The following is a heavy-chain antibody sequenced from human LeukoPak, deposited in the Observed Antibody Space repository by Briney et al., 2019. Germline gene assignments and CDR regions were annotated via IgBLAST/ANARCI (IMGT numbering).Heavy chain of an antibody. J-gene: IGHJ5*02. CDR1: GYSFTTYW. D-gene: IGHD6-13*01. V-gene: IGHV5-51*01. CDR3: ASRSITWYRMANWFDP. CDR2: IYPADSTA. Sequence: GESLKISCKASGYSFTTYWIGWVRQMPGKGLEWIGIIYPADSTAHYSPSFQGQVTISVDKSINTAYLQWSRLKASDTAIYYCASRSITWYRMANWFDPWGQGTLVTVSS.